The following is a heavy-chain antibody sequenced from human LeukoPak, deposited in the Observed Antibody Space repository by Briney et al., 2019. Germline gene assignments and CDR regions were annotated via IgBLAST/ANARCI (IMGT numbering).Heavy chain of an antibody. V-gene: IGHV3-7*01. CDR2: INQDGSKE. J-gene: IGHJ4*02. CDR1: GFTFSNYW. CDR3: VRDGGVSGYDLLDY. Sequence: GGSLRLSCAASGFTFSNYWMTWVRQAPGKGLEWVTHINQDGSKEYYMDSVKARFTISRDNAKNSLSLQMNSLRAEDTAVYYCVRDGGVSGYDLLDYWGQGTLATVSS. D-gene: IGHD5-12*01.